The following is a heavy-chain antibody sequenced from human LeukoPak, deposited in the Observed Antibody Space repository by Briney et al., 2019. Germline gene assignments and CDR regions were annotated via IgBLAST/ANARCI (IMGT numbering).Heavy chain of an antibody. CDR3: ARAGELELRDGYFDY. CDR2: ISSSSSYI. Sequence: GGSLRLSCAASGFTFSSYSMNWVRQAPGKGLEWVSSISSSSSYIYYADSVKGRFTISRDNAKNSLYLQMNSLRAEDTAVYYCARAGELELRDGYFDYWGQGTLVTVSS. D-gene: IGHD1-7*01. CDR1: GFTFSSYS. J-gene: IGHJ4*02. V-gene: IGHV3-21*04.